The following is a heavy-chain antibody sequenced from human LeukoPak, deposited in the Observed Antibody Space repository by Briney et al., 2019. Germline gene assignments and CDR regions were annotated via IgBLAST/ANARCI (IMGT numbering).Heavy chain of an antibody. CDR2: ISSSGSPR. CDR3: ARVGQQLADY. V-gene: IGHV3-48*03. Sequence: PGGSLRLSCAASGFIFSSYEMNWVRQAPGKGLEWVSYISSSGSPRHYADSVKGRFTISRDNAKNSLYLRMNNLRAEDTAVYYCARVGQQLADYWGQGTLVTVSS. D-gene: IGHD6-13*01. CDR1: GFIFSSYE. J-gene: IGHJ4*02.